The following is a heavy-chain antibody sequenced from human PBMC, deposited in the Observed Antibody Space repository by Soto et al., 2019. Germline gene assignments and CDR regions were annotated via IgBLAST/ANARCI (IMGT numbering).Heavy chain of an antibody. CDR1: GFTLSTHS. CDR2: ISSSTSAI. Sequence: EVQLVESGGGLVQPGGSLRLSCAASGFTLSTHSMKWVRQAPGKGLEWVSYISSSTSAIYYSDSVKGRFTISRDNVKNLLYLQMDSLRAEDTAVYYCATNGGIALAHTWTSVVFDIWGQGTLVTVSS. V-gene: IGHV3-48*01. D-gene: IGHD6-19*01. CDR3: ATNGGIALAHTWTSVVFDI. J-gene: IGHJ3*02.